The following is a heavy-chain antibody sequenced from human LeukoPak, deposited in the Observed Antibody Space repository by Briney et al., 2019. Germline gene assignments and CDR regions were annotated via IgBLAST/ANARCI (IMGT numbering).Heavy chain of an antibody. J-gene: IGHJ4*02. CDR2: TYYRSKWYN. Sequence: KLSQTLSLTCAISGDSVSSNSAAWNWIRQSPSRGLEWLGRTYYRSKWYNDYAVSVKSRITINPDTSKNQFSLQLNSVTPEDTAVYYCARDTVLMEYAMGEFDYWGQGTLVTVSS. CDR1: GDSVSSNSAA. CDR3: ARDTVLMEYAMGEFDY. V-gene: IGHV6-1*01. D-gene: IGHD2-8*01.